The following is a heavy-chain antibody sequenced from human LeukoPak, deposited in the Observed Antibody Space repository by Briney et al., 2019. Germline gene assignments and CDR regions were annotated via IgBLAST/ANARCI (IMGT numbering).Heavy chain of an antibody. CDR2: IRYDGSNK. CDR1: GFTFSSDG. J-gene: IGHJ4*02. D-gene: IGHD3-9*01. CDR3: AKDHSYDIFG. V-gene: IGHV3-30*02. Sequence: PGGSLRLSCAASGFTFSSDGMHWVRQAPGKGLEWVAFIRYDGSNKYYADSVKGRFTISRDNSKNTLYLQMNSLRAEDTALYYCAKDHSYDIFGWGQGTLVTVSS.